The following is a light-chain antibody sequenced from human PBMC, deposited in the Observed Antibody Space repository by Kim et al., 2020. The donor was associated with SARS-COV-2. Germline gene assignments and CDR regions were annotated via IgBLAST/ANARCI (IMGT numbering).Light chain of an antibody. CDR3: QTWGTGIV. CDR2: LNSDGSH. J-gene: IGLJ2*01. Sequence: GAAVKLTCTLSSWHSGYAIAWHQQQPEKGPRYLMKLNSDGSHSKGDGIPDRFSGSSSGAERYLTISSLQSEDEADYYCQTWGTGIVFGGGTQLTVL. V-gene: IGLV4-69*01. CDR1: SWHSGYA.